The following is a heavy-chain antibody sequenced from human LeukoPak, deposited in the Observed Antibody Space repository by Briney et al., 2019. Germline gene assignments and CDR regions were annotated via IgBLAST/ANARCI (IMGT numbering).Heavy chain of an antibody. CDR1: GGSFSGYY. CDR2: INHSGST. J-gene: IGHJ4*02. CDR3: ARPYCSSTSCYDWDDY. D-gene: IGHD2-2*01. Sequence: PSETLSLTCAVYGGSFSGYYWSGIRQPPGKGLEWIGEINHSGSTNYNPSLKSRVTISVDTSKNQFSLNLSSVTAADTAVYYCARPYCSSTSCYDWDDYWGQGTLVTVSS. V-gene: IGHV4-34*01.